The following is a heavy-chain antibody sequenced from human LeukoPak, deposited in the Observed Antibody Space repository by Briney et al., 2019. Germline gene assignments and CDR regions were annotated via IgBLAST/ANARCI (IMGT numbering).Heavy chain of an antibody. D-gene: IGHD1-26*01. CDR1: GGSISSYY. V-gene: IGHV4-59*01. J-gene: IGHJ4*02. CDR2: IYYTKYT. CDR3: ASSIVGATVGFDC. Sequence: PSETLSLTCTVSGGSISSYYWSWIRQPPGKGLEWIGYIYYTKYTVYNPSLKGRVTISVDTSKNQFSLKLSSVTAADTAMYYCASSIVGATVGFDCWGQGTLVTVSS.